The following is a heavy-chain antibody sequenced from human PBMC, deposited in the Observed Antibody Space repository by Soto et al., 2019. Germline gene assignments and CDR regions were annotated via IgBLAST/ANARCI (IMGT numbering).Heavy chain of an antibody. J-gene: IGHJ3*02. CDR2: ISYDGSNK. CDR3: AKGPSIMITFGGVIPNDAFDI. Sequence: QVQLVESGGGVVQPGRSLRLSCAASGFTFSSYGMHWVRQAPGKGLEWVAVISYDGSNKYYPDSVKGRFTISRDNSKNTLYLQMNSLRAEDTAVYYCAKGPSIMITFGGVIPNDAFDIWGQGTMVTVSS. CDR1: GFTFSSYG. D-gene: IGHD3-16*02. V-gene: IGHV3-30*18.